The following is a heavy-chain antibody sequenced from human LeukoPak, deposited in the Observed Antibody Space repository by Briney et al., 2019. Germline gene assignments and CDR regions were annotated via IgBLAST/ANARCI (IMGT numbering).Heavy chain of an antibody. CDR1: GDSISSRTYY. CDR3: ANYGSGSYRFDP. V-gene: IGHV4-31*03. Sequence: PSQTLSLTCTVSGDSISSRTYYWSWIRQHPGKGLEWIGYIYYSGSTYYNPSLKSRVTISVDTSKNQFSLKLSSVTAADTAVYYCANYGSGSYRFDPWGQGTLVTVSS. J-gene: IGHJ5*02. CDR2: IYYSGST. D-gene: IGHD3-10*01.